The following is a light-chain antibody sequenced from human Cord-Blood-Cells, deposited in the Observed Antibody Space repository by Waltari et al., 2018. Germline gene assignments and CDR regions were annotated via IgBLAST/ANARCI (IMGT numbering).Light chain of an antibody. CDR1: SSDVGSYNL. V-gene: IGLV2-23*01. Sequence: SALTQPASVPGSPGQSITISCTGTSSDVGSYNLVSWYQQHPGKAPKPMIYEGSKRPSGVSNRFAGSKAGNTASLTISGFQAEDEADYYCCSYAGSSTWVFGGETKLTVL. CDR2: EGS. CDR3: CSYAGSSTWV. J-gene: IGLJ3*02.